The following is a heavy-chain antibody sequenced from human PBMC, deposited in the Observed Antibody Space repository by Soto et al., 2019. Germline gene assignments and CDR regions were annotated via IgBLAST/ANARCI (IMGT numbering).Heavy chain of an antibody. CDR2: IYYSGST. V-gene: IGHV4-59*01. D-gene: IGHD1-1*01. CDR1: GGSIGSYY. Sequence: PSETLSLTCTVSGGSIGSYYLSWIRQPPGKGLEWIGYIYYSGSTNYNPSLKSRVTISVDTSKNQFSLKLSSVTAADTAVYYCAREGTPGGMDVWGQGTTVTVSS. J-gene: IGHJ6*02. CDR3: AREGTPGGMDV.